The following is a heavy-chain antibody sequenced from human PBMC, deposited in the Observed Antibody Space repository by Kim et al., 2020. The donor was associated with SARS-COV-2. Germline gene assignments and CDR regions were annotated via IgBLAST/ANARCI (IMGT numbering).Heavy chain of an antibody. Sequence: FQGRVTITRDTSASTAYMELSSLRSEDTAVYYCAALIAAAGQYYYGMDVWGQGTTVTVSS. CDR3: AALIAAAGQYYYGMDV. J-gene: IGHJ6*02. D-gene: IGHD6-13*01. V-gene: IGHV1-3*01.